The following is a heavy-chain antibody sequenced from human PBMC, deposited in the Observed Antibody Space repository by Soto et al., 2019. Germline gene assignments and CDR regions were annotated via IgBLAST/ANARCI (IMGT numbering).Heavy chain of an antibody. CDR2: ISAYNGNT. Sequence: GASAKVSWKASAYTFTSYGISWRRQSPGQGREWMGCISAYNGNTNYAQKLQGRVTMTTDTSTSTAYMELRSLRSDDTAVYYCARDYSGITGTIDYWGQGTLVTVSS. V-gene: IGHV1-18*04. CDR1: AYTFTSYG. J-gene: IGHJ4*02. CDR3: ARDYSGITGTIDY. D-gene: IGHD1-20*01.